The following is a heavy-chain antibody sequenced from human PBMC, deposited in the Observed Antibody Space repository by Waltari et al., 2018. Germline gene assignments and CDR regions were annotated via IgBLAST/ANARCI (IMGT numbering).Heavy chain of an antibody. V-gene: IGHV3-23*01. D-gene: IGHD3-10*01. Sequence: EVQLLESGGGLVQPGGSLRLSCAASGFTFSSYAMSWVRQAPGKGLGWVSAISGSGGSTYYADSVKGRFTISRDNSKNTLYLQMNSLRAEDTAVYYCAKSGRITMVRGVMDYYYYGMDVWGQGTTVTVSS. CDR1: GFTFSSYA. J-gene: IGHJ6*02. CDR2: ISGSGGST. CDR3: AKSGRITMVRGVMDYYYYGMDV.